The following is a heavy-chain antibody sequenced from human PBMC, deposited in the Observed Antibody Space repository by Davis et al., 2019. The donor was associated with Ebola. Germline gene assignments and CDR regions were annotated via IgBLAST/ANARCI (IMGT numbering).Heavy chain of an antibody. CDR1: GYTFTSYD. CDR3: ARFEGRSYYYGMDV. D-gene: IGHD3-16*01. CDR2: MNPNSGNT. Sequence: ASVKVSCKASGYTFTSYDINWVRQATGQGLEWMGWMNPNSGNTGYAQKFQGRVTMTRNTSISTAYMELSSLRSEDTAVYYCARFEGRSYYYGMDVWGQGTTVTVPS. V-gene: IGHV1-8*01. J-gene: IGHJ6*02.